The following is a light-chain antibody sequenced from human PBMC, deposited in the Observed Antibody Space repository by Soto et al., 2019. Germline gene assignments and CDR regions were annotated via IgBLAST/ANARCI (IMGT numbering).Light chain of an antibody. V-gene: IGKV1-5*01. Sequence: IQMTQSPSTRSASVGGTGIITCGASQSISSWLAWYQQKPGKAPKXLIYDASSLQSGVPSRFTGRRSGTECTLTICSLQPDDFATYYCQQYDTYPRTLCEGTKVDIK. CDR2: DAS. CDR1: QSISSW. J-gene: IGKJ1*01. CDR3: QQYDTYPRT.